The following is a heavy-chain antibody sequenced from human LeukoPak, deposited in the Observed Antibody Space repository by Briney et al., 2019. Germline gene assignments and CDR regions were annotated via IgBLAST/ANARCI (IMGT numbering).Heavy chain of an antibody. J-gene: IGHJ6*02. CDR1: GFTFSSYE. CDR3: ASTPGGSWYNRRDYGMDV. V-gene: IGHV3-48*03. D-gene: IGHD6-13*01. CDR2: ISSSGSTI. Sequence: GGSLRLSCAASGFTFSSYEMNWVRQAPGKGLEWVSYISSSGSTIYYADSVKGRFTISRDNAKNSLYLQMNSLRAEDTAVYYCASTPGGSWYNRRDYGMDVWGQGTTVTVSS.